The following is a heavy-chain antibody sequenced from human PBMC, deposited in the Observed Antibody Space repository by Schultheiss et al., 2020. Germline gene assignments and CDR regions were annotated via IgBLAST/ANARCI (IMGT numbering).Heavy chain of an antibody. CDR2: ISSSSSYT. CDR1: GFTFSSYS. V-gene: IGHV3-21*05. Sequence: GGSLRLSCAASGFTFSSYSMNWVRQAPGKGLEWVSYISSSSSYTNYADSVKGRFTISRDNAKNSLYLQMNSLRAGDTAVYYCARATRADYGDVYYFDYWGQGTLVTVSS. D-gene: IGHD4-17*01. CDR3: ARATRADYGDVYYFDY. J-gene: IGHJ4*02.